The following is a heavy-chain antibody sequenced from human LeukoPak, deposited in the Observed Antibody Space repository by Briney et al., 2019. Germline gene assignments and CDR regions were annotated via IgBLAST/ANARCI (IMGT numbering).Heavy chain of an antibody. CDR2: INGPSDTI. J-gene: IGHJ4*02. CDR1: GFIFSSYS. V-gene: IGHV3-48*04. CDR3: TTYGRDGYRGYF. D-gene: IGHD5-24*01. Sequence: GGSLRLSCAASGFIFSSYSMSWVRQASGKGLEWVSYINGPSDTIYYADSVKGRFSISRDNAKYSVYLQMSSLRAEDTAVYYCTTYGRDGYRGYFWGQGALVTVSS.